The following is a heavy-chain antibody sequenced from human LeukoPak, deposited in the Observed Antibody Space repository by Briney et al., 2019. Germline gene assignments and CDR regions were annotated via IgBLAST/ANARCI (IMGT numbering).Heavy chain of an antibody. Sequence: PSETLSLTCTVSGGSISSYYWSWIRQPPGKGLEWIGYIYYSGSTNYNPSLKSRVTISVDTSKNQFSLKLSSVTAADTAVCYCARGRFLESFDYWGQGTLVTVSS. CDR2: IYYSGST. V-gene: IGHV4-59*01. CDR1: GGSISSYY. D-gene: IGHD3-3*01. CDR3: ARGRFLESFDY. J-gene: IGHJ4*02.